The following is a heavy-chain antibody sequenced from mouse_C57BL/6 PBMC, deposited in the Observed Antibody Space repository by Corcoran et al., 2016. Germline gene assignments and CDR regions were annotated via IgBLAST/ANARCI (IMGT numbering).Heavy chain of an antibody. D-gene: IGHD1-1*01. J-gene: IGHJ1*03. Sequence: QIQLVQSGPELKKPGETVKISCKASGYTFTTYGMSWVKQAPGKGLKWMGWINTYSGVPTYADDFKGRFAFSLETSASTAYLQINNLKNEDTATYFCARYYGSSNWYFDVWGTGTTVTVSS. V-gene: IGHV9-3*01. CDR2: INTYSGVP. CDR1: GYTFTTYG. CDR3: ARYYGSSNWYFDV.